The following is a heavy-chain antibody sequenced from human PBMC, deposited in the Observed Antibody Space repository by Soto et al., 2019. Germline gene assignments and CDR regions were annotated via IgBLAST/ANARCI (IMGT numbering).Heavy chain of an antibody. Sequence: GASVKVFCKASFYTFTGYGIICRRQAPCQSLKWMGWISAYNGNTNYAQNLQGTFTITTDTSTSTAYMELRSLRSDDMAVYYCARDNIDYDFFSGYTQPSGAFDIWGQGTMVIV. J-gene: IGHJ3*02. D-gene: IGHD3-3*01. CDR2: ISAYNGNT. CDR1: FYTFTGYG. CDR3: ARDNIDYDFFSGYTQPSGAFDI. V-gene: IGHV1-18*03.